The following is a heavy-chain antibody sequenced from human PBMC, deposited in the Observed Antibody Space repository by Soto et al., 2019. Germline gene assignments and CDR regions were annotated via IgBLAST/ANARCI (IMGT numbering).Heavy chain of an antibody. CDR3: AREGIGGTTFRGYFDY. CDR2: IRYDGSNI. J-gene: IGHJ4*02. D-gene: IGHD2-15*01. CDR1: GSIFRGYG. V-gene: IGHV3-33*01. Sequence: PGGSLRLSCAASGSIFRGYGMHWVRQAPGKGLEWVAVIRYDGSNINYADSVMGRFTISRDNSKNTLYLEMNSLRAEDTAVYFCAREGIGGTTFRGYFDYWGQGNLVTVPS.